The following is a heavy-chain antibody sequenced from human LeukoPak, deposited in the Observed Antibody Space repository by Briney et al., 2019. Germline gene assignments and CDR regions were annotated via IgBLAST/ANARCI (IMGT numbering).Heavy chain of an antibody. V-gene: IGHV1-69*04. CDR3: AREHYYDSSGFNAFDI. Sequence: SVKVSCKASGGTFSSYAISWVRQAPGQGLEWMGRIIPILGIANYAQKFQGRVTITADKSTSTAYMELSSLRSEDTAVYHCAREHYYDSSGFNAFDIWGQGTMVTVSS. J-gene: IGHJ3*02. CDR2: IIPILGIA. CDR1: GGTFSSYA. D-gene: IGHD3-22*01.